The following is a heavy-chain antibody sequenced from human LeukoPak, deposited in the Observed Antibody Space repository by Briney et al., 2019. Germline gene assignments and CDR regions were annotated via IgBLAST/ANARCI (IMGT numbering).Heavy chain of an antibody. V-gene: IGHV3-48*02. Sequence: PGGSLRLSCAASGFTFSGYSMNWVRQAPGKGLEWVAYINSRSSSISYADSVKGRSTISRDNAKNSLYLQMNRLRDEDTAVYHCAGEGYYGAFDILGQGTMVTVSS. CDR2: INSRSSSI. CDR1: GFTFSGYS. CDR3: AGEGYYGAFDI. J-gene: IGHJ3*02. D-gene: IGHD3-10*01.